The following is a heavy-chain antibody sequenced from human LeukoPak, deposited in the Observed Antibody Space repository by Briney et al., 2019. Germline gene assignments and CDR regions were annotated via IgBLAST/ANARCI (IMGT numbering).Heavy chain of an antibody. CDR1: GGSFSGYY. J-gene: IGHJ4*02. CDR2: INHSGST. V-gene: IGHV4-34*01. CDR3: ARSWVFDY. D-gene: IGHD1-26*01. Sequence: SETLSLTCAVYGGSFSGYYWSWIRQPPGEGLEWIGEINHSGSTNYNPSLKSRVTISVDTSKNQFSLKLSSVTAADTAVYYCARSWVFDYWGQGTLVTVSS.